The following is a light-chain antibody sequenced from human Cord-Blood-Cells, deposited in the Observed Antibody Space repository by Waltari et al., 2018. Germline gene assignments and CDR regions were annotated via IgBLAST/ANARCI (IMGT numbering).Light chain of an antibody. Sequence: DIVMTQSPDSLAVSLGERATINCTSSQSVLYSPNNKHYLTWYQLKQGQTPKLLIYRASTRESGVHDRFSGSGSGTDFTLNISSLQAEDVAVYYCQQYYSTPYTFGQGTKLEIK. CDR3: QQYYSTPYT. CDR1: QSVLYSPNNKHY. J-gene: IGKJ2*01. V-gene: IGKV4-1*01. CDR2: RAS.